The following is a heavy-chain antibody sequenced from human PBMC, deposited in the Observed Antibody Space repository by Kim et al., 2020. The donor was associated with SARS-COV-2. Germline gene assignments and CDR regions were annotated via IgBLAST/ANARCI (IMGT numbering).Heavy chain of an antibody. CDR1: GFTFSNYA. V-gene: IGHV3-23*01. CDR3: AKLNSYDFWRGYSSFDY. Sequence: GGSLRLSCAASGFTFSNYAMNWVRQAPGKGLEWVSAISGSGTSTYYTISVSGSSTYYADSVKGRFTISRDDSRNTLYLQMNSLRAEDTAVYYCAKLNSYDFWRGYSSFDYWGQGTLVTVSS. CDR2: ISGSGTSTYYTISVSGSST. D-gene: IGHD3-3*01. J-gene: IGHJ4*02.